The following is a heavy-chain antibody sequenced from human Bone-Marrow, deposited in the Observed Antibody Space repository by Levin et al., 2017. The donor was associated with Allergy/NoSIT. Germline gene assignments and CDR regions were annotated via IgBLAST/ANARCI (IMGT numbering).Heavy chain of an antibody. J-gene: IGHJ6*03. Sequence: SETLSLTCTVSGASINDYFWTWIRQSPGKGLEWIGYLYYTGSTNYNPSLQSRVSISVDTSKNQFSLELRSVTAADTAVYYCARDSRVGGELSNLWLYYYYMDVWGKGTTVIVSS. CDR3: ARDSRVGGELSNLWLYYYYMDV. CDR1: GASINDYF. D-gene: IGHD3-10*01. CDR2: LYYTGST. V-gene: IGHV4-59*01.